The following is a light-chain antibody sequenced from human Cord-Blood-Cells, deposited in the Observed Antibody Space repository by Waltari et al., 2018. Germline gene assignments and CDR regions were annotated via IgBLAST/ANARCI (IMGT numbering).Light chain of an antibody. CDR3: CSYAGSSTFRV. V-gene: IGLV2-23*03. J-gene: IGLJ3*02. CDR2: EGS. CDR1: CSHVGSYNL. Sequence: QSALTQPASVSVSPGQSITLSCPGTCSHVGSYNLFSWYQQHPGKAPKLLIYEGSKRPSGVSNRFSGSKSGNTASLTISGLQAEDEADYYCCSYAGSSTFRVFGGGTKLTVL.